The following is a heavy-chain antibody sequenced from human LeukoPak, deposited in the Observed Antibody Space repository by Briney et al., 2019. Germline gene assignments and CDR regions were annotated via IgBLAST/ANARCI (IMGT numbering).Heavy chain of an antibody. V-gene: IGHV1-18*01. Sequence: GASVKVSCKASGYTFTSYGISWVRQAPGQGLEWMGWISAYNGNTNYAQKLQGRVTMTTDTSTSTAYMELRSLRSDDTAVYYCARDDRYYDSSGYYQSHTFDYWGQGTLVTVSS. J-gene: IGHJ4*02. CDR3: ARDDRYYDSSGYYQSHTFDY. D-gene: IGHD3-22*01. CDR1: GYTFTSYG. CDR2: ISAYNGNT.